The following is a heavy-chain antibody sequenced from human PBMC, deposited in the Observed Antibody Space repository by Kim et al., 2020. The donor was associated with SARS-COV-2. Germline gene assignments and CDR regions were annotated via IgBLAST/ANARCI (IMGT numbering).Heavy chain of an antibody. V-gene: IGHV1-46*01. D-gene: IGHD2-2*01. Sequence: ASVKVSCKASGYTFTSYYMHWVRQAPGQGLEWMGIINPSGGSTSYAQKFQGRVTMTRDTSTSTVYMELSSLRSEDTAVYYCARGDDLYCSSTSCYDSGSSSNNWFDPWGQGTLVTVSS. CDR3: ARGDDLYCSSTSCYDSGSSSNNWFDP. J-gene: IGHJ5*02. CDR2: INPSGGST. CDR1: GYTFTSYY.